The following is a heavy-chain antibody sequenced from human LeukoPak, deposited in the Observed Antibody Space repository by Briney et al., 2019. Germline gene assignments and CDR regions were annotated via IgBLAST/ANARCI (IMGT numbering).Heavy chain of an antibody. CDR2: ISGSGVST. CDR1: GFTFSSYW. D-gene: IGHD5-24*01. J-gene: IGHJ4*02. V-gene: IGHV3-23*01. Sequence: PGGSLRLSCAASGFTFSSYWMSWVRQAPGKGLEWVSAISGSGVSTYYADSVKGRFTISRDNSKNTLYLQMNSLRAEDTAVYYCARSAERATMNPWNYWGQGTLLTVSS. CDR3: ARSAERATMNPWNY.